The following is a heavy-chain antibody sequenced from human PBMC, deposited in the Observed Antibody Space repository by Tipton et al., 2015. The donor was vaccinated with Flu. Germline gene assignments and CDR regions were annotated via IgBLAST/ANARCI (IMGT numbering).Heavy chain of an antibody. CDR1: GFTFSSYA. D-gene: IGHD6-13*01. J-gene: IGHJ1*01. Sequence: RSLRLSCAASGFTFSSYAMHWVRQAPGKGLEWVAGIWYDGSNKYYADSVKGRFTISRDNSKNTLYLQMNSLRAEDTAVYYCARFEQNPCETLDGSSCITPAEYFQHWGQGTLVTVSS. V-gene: IGHV3-33*01. CDR3: ARFEQNPCETLDGSSCITPAEYFQH. CDR2: IWYDGSNK.